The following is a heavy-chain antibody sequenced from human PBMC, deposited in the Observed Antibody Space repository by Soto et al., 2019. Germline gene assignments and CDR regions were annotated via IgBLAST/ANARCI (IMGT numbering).Heavy chain of an antibody. J-gene: IGHJ4*02. V-gene: IGHV4-34*01. CDR3: ARSGYYDSSGYYSIGY. D-gene: IGHD3-22*01. Sequence: SETLSLTCAVYGGSFSGYYWSWIRQPPGKVLEWIGEINHSGSTNYNPSLKSRVTISVDTSKNQFSLKLSSVTAAGTAVYYCARSGYYDSSGYYSIGYWGQGTLVTVSS. CDR1: GGSFSGYY. CDR2: INHSGST.